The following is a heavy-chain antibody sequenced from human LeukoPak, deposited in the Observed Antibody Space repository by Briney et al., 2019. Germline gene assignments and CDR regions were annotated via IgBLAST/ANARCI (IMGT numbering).Heavy chain of an antibody. CDR3: ASRGRGEPRDAFDI. V-gene: IGHV1-69*06. D-gene: IGHD3-16*01. J-gene: IGHJ3*02. CDR2: IIPIFGTA. Sequence: SVKVSCKASGGTFSSYAISWVRQAPGQGLEWMGGIIPIFGTANYAQKFQGRVTITADKSTSTAYMELSSLRSEDTAVYYCASRGRGEPRDAFDIWGQGTMVTVSS. CDR1: GGTFSSYA.